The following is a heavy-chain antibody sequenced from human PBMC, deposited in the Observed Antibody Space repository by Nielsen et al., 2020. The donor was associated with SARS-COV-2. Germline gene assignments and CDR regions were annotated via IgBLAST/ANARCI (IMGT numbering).Heavy chain of an antibody. J-gene: IGHJ6*02. CDR3: ARDWQQPIDYYYGMDV. Sequence: ASVKVSCKASGYTFTGYYMHWVRQAPGQGLEWMGWINPNSGGTNYAQKFQGWVTMTRDTSISTAYMELSRLRSDDTAVYYCARDWQQPIDYYYGMDVWGQGTTVTVSS. D-gene: IGHD6-13*01. V-gene: IGHV1-2*04. CDR2: INPNSGGT. CDR1: GYTFTGYY.